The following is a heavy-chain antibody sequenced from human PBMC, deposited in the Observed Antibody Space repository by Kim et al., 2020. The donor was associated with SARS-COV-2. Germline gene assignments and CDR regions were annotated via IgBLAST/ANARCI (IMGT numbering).Heavy chain of an antibody. D-gene: IGHD2-21*02. CDR2: IKQDGSEK. Sequence: GGSLRLSCAASGFTFSSYWMSWVRQAPGKGLEWVANIKQDGSEKYYVDSVKGRFTISRDNAKNSLYLQMNSLRAEDTAVYYCARAYCGGDCYSWRASGFDYWGQGTLVTVSS. J-gene: IGHJ4*02. CDR3: ARAYCGGDCYSWRASGFDY. V-gene: IGHV3-7*01. CDR1: GFTFSSYW.